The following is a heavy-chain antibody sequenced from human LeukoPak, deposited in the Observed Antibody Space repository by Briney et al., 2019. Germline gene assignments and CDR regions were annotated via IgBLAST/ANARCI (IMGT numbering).Heavy chain of an antibody. V-gene: IGHV4-59*12. CDR3: ARNRDGYNSFDY. J-gene: IGHJ4*02. CDR1: GGSISSYY. Sequence: SETLSLTCTVSGGSISSYYWSWIRQPPGKGLEWIGYIYYSGSSYYNPSLRSRVTISVDTSKNHFSLKLSSVTAADTAVYYCARNRDGYNSFDYWGQGTLVTVSS. D-gene: IGHD5-24*01. CDR2: IYYSGSS.